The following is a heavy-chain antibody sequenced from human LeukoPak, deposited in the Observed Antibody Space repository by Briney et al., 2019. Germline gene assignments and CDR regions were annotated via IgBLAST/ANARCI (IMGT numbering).Heavy chain of an antibody. CDR2: IYYSGST. J-gene: IGHJ4*02. CDR1: GGSISSYY. CDR3: ARYRYYYGSGSYYQYFDY. D-gene: IGHD3-10*01. Sequence: SETLSLTCTVSGGSISSYYWSLIRQPPGKGLEWIGYIYYSGSTNYNPSLKSRVTISVDTSKNQFSLKLSSVTAADTAVYYCARYRYYYGSGSYYQYFDYWGQGTLVTVSS. V-gene: IGHV4-59*01.